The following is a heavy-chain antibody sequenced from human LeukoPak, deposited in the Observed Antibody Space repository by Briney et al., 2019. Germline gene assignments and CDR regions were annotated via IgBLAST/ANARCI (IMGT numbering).Heavy chain of an antibody. D-gene: IGHD3-9*01. Sequence: GGSLRLSCAASGFTFDDYAMHWVRQAPGKGLEWVSGISWNSGSIGYADSVKGRFTISRDNAKTSLYLQMNSLRAEDTALYYCTRDLLDYDVSTGLHHYYMDVWGQGTTVTVSS. CDR3: TRDLLDYDVSTGLHHYYMDV. V-gene: IGHV3-9*01. CDR1: GFTFDDYA. CDR2: ISWNSGSI. J-gene: IGHJ6*02.